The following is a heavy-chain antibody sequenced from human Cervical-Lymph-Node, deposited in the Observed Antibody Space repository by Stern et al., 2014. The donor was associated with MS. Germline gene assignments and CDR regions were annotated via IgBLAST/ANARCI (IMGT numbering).Heavy chain of an antibody. V-gene: IGHV6-1*01. D-gene: IGHD6-6*01. CDR2: TYHRSRWYY. CDR1: GDSVSSNRAT. CDR3: ARDVSSPPDAFDT. Sequence: QVQLQQSGPGLVKPSQTLSLTCAISGDSVSSNRATWSWIRQSPSRGLEWLGRTYHRSRWYYDYAISGKSRVNISPDTSNNQFSLRLDSVTPEDTAVYYCARDVSSPPDAFDTGGLGTMVIVSS. J-gene: IGHJ3*02.